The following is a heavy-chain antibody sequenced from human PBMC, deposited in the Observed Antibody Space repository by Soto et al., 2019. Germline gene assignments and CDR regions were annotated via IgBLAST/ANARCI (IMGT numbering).Heavy chain of an antibody. V-gene: IGHV3-7*04. CDR3: VRASGGNFGY. J-gene: IGHJ4*02. CDR1: GFTFTTYW. Sequence: EVQLVESGGGLVQPGGSLRLSCAASGFTFTTYWMSWVRQTPGKRLEWVANIKQDGSEQYYVHSVRGRFTISRDNAKNSLYLQMNSLRADDTAVYYCVRASGGNFGYWGQGTLVTVSS. CDR2: IKQDGSEQ. D-gene: IGHD3-16*01.